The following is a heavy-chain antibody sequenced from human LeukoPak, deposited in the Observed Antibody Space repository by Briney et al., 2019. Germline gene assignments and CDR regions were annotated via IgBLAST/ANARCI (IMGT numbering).Heavy chain of an antibody. Sequence: ASVKVSCKASGYTFTGYYMHWVRQAPGQGLEWMGWINPNSGGTNYAQKFQGWVTMTRDTSISTAYMELSRLRSDDTAVYYCASPMGEYSSSSVDYWGQGTLVTVSS. CDR2: INPNSGGT. J-gene: IGHJ4*02. D-gene: IGHD6-6*01. V-gene: IGHV1-2*04. CDR1: GYTFTGYY. CDR3: ASPMGEYSSSSVDY.